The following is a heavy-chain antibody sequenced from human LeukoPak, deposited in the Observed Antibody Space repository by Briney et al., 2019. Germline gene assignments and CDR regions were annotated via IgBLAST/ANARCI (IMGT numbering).Heavy chain of an antibody. CDR1: GYTFTDYY. CDR3: VRAGELDY. D-gene: IGHD7-27*01. Sequence: AASVKVSCKASGYTFTDYYMNRVRQAPGQGLEWMGWINPKSGGTKYAQKFQGRVTMTRDTSITTAYMELTILSSDDTAVFYCVRAGELDYWGQGTLVTVSS. CDR2: INPKSGGT. V-gene: IGHV1-2*02. J-gene: IGHJ4*02.